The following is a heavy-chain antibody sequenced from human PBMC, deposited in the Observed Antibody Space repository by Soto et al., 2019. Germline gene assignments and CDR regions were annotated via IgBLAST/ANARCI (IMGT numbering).Heavy chain of an antibody. D-gene: IGHD3-22*01. CDR2: ISANGRNA. J-gene: IGHJ4*02. V-gene: IGHV3-23*01. CDR3: AKDISMLGWLALGAPFDS. CDR1: GFTFSNYA. Sequence: EVHLLESVGDVVQPGRSLRLSCAASGFTFSNYAMNWIRQAPGKGLEWLSYISANGRNAYYADSVKSRFTISGDRSKNTLYLQSDSLRVADTAIYFCAKDISMLGWLALGAPFDSWGPGTLVTVSS.